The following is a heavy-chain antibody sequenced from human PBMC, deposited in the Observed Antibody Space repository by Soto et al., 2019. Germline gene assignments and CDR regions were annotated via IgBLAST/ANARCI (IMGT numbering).Heavy chain of an antibody. D-gene: IGHD2-15*01. J-gene: IGHJ3*02. CDR3: ATNQVVVAALDAFDI. CDR1: GFTFSSYG. Sequence: QVQLVESGGGVVQPGRSLRLSCAASGFTFSSYGMHWVRQAPGKGLEWVAVISYDGSNKYYADSVKGRFTISRDNSKNTLYLQMNSLRAEDTAVYYCATNQVVVAALDAFDIWGQGTMVTVSS. V-gene: IGHV3-30*03. CDR2: ISYDGSNK.